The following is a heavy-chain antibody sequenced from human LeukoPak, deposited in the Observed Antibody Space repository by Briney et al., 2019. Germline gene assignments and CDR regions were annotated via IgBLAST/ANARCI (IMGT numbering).Heavy chain of an antibody. V-gene: IGHV1-46*01. J-gene: IGHJ4*02. CDR3: ARDRTSYYDSRGYTFDY. D-gene: IGHD3-22*01. CDR1: GYTFTSYY. Sequence: ASVTVSCTASGYTFTSYYMHWVRQAPGQGLEWMGIINPSGGSTSYAQKFQGRVTMTRDTSASTAYMELSSLRSEDTAVYYCARDRTSYYDSRGYTFDYWGQGTLVIVSS. CDR2: INPSGGST.